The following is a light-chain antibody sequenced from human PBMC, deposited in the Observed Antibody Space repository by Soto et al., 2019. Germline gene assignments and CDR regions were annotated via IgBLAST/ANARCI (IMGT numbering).Light chain of an antibody. CDR3: QQYGSSTWT. J-gene: IGKJ1*01. CDR2: GAS. V-gene: IGKV3-20*01. CDR1: QSVRSN. Sequence: VTQSPGTLSVSQGQRATLTCRASQSVRSNLAWYQQKPGQAPRLLIYGASTRATGVPARFSGSGSGTDFTLTISRLEPEDFAVYYCQQYGSSTWTFGQGTKVDI.